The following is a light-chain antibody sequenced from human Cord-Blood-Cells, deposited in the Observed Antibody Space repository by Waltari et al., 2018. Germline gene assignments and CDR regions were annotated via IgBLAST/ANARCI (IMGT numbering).Light chain of an antibody. CDR2: GAS. J-gene: IGKJ2*01. V-gene: IGKV3-20*01. Sequence: EIVLTQSPGTLSLSPGERATPPCRASQSASRSYLAWYQQKPGQAPRLLIYGASSRATGIPDRFSGSGSGTDFTLTISRLEPEDFAVYYCQQYGSSPYTFGQGTKLEIK. CDR1: QSASRSY. CDR3: QQYGSSPYT.